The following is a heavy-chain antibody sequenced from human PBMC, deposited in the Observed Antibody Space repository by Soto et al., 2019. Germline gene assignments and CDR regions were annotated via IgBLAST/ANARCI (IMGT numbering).Heavy chain of an antibody. CDR1: GFTFSSYA. J-gene: IGHJ4*02. CDR2: ISGSGGST. D-gene: IGHD3-22*01. Sequence: GGSLRLSCAASGFTFSSYAMSWVRQAPGKGLEWVSAISGSGGSTYYVDSVKGRFTISRDNSKNTLYLQMNSLRAEDTAVYYCANAIGSYYYDSSGYYEYWGQGTLVTVSS. V-gene: IGHV3-23*01. CDR3: ANAIGSYYYDSSGYYEY.